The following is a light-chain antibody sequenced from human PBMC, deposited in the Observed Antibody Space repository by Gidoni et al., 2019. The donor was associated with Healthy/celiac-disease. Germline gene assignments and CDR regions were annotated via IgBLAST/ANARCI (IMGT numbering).Light chain of an antibody. CDR2: GAS. V-gene: IGKV3-15*01. CDR3: QNQGT. CDR1: QSVSSN. J-gene: IGKJ2*01. Sequence: EIVMTQSPATLSVSPGEKATLSCSASQSVSSNLAWYQQKPGQAPRLLIYGASTRATGIPARFSGSGSGTEFTLTISSLQSEDFEVYYCQNQGTFGQGTKLEIK.